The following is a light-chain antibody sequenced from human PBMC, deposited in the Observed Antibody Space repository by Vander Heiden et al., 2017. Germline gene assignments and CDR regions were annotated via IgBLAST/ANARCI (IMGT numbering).Light chain of an antibody. CDR1: QTVLYSSNNRNY. CDR3: QQYASSPRT. CDR2: WAS. Sequence: DIVMTQSPDSLAVSLGERASINCKSSQTVLYSSNNRNYLAWYQQKPGQPPKLLIYWASTRDSGVPDRFSGSGSGTDFTLTISSLQAEDVAVYFCQQYASSPRTFGQGTKVGI. V-gene: IGKV4-1*01. J-gene: IGKJ1*01.